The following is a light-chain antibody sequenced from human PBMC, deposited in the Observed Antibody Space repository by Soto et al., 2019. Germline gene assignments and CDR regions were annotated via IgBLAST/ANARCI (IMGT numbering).Light chain of an antibody. CDR1: DVGDYNT. CDR2: DVS. V-gene: IGLV2-11*01. Sequence: QSVLTQPRSVSGSPGQSVIISCSDVGDYNTVSWYQHHPGKAPKLMIYDVSRRPSGVPHRFSGSQSGNTASLTISGLQAEDEADYYCCSYAGTYVFGTGTKVNVL. J-gene: IGLJ1*01. CDR3: CSYAGTYV.